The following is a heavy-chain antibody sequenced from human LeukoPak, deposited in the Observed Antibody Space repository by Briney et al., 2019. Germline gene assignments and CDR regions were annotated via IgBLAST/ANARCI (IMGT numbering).Heavy chain of an antibody. V-gene: IGHV1-8*03. Sequence: ASVKVSCKASGCTFTSYDINWVRQATGQGLEWMGWMNPNSGNTGYAQKFQGRVTITRNTSISTAYMELSSLRSEDTAVYYCARDGYDSSGYYGYYYYYMDVWGKGTTVTVSS. CDR1: GCTFTSYD. D-gene: IGHD3-22*01. CDR2: MNPNSGNT. CDR3: ARDGYDSSGYYGYYYYYMDV. J-gene: IGHJ6*03.